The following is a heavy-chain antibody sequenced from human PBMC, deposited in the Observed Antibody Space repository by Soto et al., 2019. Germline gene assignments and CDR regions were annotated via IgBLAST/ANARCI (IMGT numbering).Heavy chain of an antibody. CDR1: GYTFTSYG. D-gene: IGHD3-9*01. Sequence: ASVKVSCKASGYTFTSYGISWVRQAPGQGLEWMGWISAYNGNTNYAQKLQGRVTMTTDTSTSTAYMELRSLRSDDTAVYYCATSSTSGEDILSSFDYWGQGTLVTVSS. CDR3: ATSSTSGEDILSSFDY. V-gene: IGHV1-18*01. J-gene: IGHJ4*02. CDR2: ISAYNGNT.